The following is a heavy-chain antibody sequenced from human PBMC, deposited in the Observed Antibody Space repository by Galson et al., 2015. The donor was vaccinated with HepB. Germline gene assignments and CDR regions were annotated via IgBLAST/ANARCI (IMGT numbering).Heavy chain of an antibody. CDR2: IDWDDDK. Sequence: PALVKPTQTLTLTCTFSGFSLSTSGMCVSWIRQPPGKALEWLARIDWDDDKYYSTSLKTRLTISKDTSKNQVVLTMTNMDPVDTATYYCARSPFVSNTVTLDYWGQGTLVTVSS. CDR3: ARSPFVSNTVTLDY. CDR1: GFSLSTSGMC. V-gene: IGHV2-70*11. J-gene: IGHJ4*02. D-gene: IGHD4-17*01.